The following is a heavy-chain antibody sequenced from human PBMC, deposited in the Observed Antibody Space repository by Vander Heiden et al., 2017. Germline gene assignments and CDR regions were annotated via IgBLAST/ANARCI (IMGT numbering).Heavy chain of an antibody. J-gene: IGHJ4*02. D-gene: IGHD3-16*02. CDR1: GGTFSSYA. V-gene: IGHV1-69*01. CDR3: ARSLITFVVVIAKNFDY. CDR2: IIPIFGTA. Sequence: QVQLVQSGAEVKKPGSSVNVSCKASGGTFSSYAISWVRQAPEQGLEWMGGIIPIFGTANYAQKFQGRVTITADESTSTAYMEMSSLSSQDPAVYYCARSLITFVVVIAKNFDYWGEGPLVAVYS.